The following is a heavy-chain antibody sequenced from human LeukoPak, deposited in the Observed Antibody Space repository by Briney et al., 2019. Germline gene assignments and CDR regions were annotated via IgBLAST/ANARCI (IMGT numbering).Heavy chain of an antibody. CDR1: GGSVSSGSYY. CDR2: IYYSGST. Sequence: SETLSLTCTVSGGSVSSGSYYWSWIRQPPGKGLEWIGYIYYSGSTNYNTSLKSRVTISVDTCKNQFSLKLSSVTAADTAVYYCARADSSGYYVGYWGQGTLVTVSS. D-gene: IGHD3-22*01. V-gene: IGHV4-61*01. CDR3: ARADSSGYYVGY. J-gene: IGHJ4*02.